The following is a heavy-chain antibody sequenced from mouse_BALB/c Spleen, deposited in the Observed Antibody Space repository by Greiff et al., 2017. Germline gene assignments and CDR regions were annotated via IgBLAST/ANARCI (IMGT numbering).Heavy chain of an antibody. CDR2: ISSGGST. V-gene: IGHV5-6-5*01. J-gene: IGHJ3*01. CDR1: GFTFSSYA. D-gene: IGHD1-2*01. Sequence: EVQLVESGGGLVKPGGSLKLSCAASGFTFSSYAMSWVRQTPEKRLEWVASISSGGSTYYPDSVKGRFTISRDNARNILYLQMSSLRSEDTAMYYCARGVTTAAWFAYWGQGTLVTVSA. CDR3: ARGVTTAAWFAY.